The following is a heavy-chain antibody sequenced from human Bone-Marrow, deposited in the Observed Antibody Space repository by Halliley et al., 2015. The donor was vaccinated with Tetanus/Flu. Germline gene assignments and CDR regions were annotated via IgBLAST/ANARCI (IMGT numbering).Heavy chain of an antibody. Sequence: AASGFTFTNYEMNWVRQAPGKGLEWVSFISSRGSIMYYADSVKGRFTISRDNARNSLFLQMNSLRAEDTALYYCAREGGYRKVDGMDAWGQGTAVTVSS. V-gene: IGHV3-48*03. CDR1: GFTFTNYE. CDR3: AREGGYRKVDGMDA. J-gene: IGHJ6*02. D-gene: IGHD6-13*01. CDR2: ISSRGSIM.